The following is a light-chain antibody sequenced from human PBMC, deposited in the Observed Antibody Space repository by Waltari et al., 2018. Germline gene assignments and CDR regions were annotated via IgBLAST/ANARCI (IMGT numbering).Light chain of an antibody. CDR2: AAS. CDR3: QQYYSTPPIT. CDR1: QGFSNS. V-gene: IGKV1-NL1*01. J-gene: IGKJ5*01. Sequence: DIQMTQSPSSLSPSLGERATSLCRASQGFSNSLAWYQQKPGKAPKLLLYAASRLESGVPSRFSGSGSGTDYTLTISSLQPEDFATYYCQQYYSTPPITFGQGTRLEIK.